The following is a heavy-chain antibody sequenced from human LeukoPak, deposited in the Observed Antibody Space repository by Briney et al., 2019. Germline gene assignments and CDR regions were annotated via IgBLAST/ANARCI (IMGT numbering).Heavy chain of an antibody. D-gene: IGHD6-19*01. CDR2: ISGSDGFT. J-gene: IGHJ4*02. CDR3: AKDRGYSSAWNGFDY. Sequence: PGGSLRLSCAASGITFSNFAMSWVRQAPGKGLEWGSVISGSDGFTYYADSVKGRFTISRDNSKDTLYLQMNSLGAEDTAVYYCAKDRGYSSAWNGFDYWGQGTLVTVSS. V-gene: IGHV3-23*01. CDR1: GITFSNFA.